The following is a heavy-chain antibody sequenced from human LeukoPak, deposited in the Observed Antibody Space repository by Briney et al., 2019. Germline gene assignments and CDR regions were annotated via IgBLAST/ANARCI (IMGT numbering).Heavy chain of an antibody. D-gene: IGHD1-26*01. CDR3: ARLELRSIDY. J-gene: IGHJ4*02. V-gene: IGHV4-39*01. CDR2: IYYSGST. CDR1: GGSISSSSYY. Sequence: PSETLSLTCTVSGGSISSSSYYWGWIRQPPGKGLEWIGSIYYSGSTYYNPSLKSRVTISVDTSKNQFSLKLSSVTAADTAVYYCARLELRSIDYWGQGTLVTVSS.